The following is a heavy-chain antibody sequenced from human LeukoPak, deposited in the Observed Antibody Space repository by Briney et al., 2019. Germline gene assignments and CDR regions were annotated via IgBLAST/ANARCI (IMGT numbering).Heavy chain of an antibody. CDR1: GFTFSSYE. CDR3: ARGISPLVY. Sequence: PGGSLRLSCAASGFTFSSYEMNWVRQAPGKGLEGVSYISSSGSITYYADSVKGRFTISRDNAKNSLYLQMNSLRAEDTAAYYCARGISPLVYWGQGTLVTVSS. CDR2: ISSSGSIT. V-gene: IGHV3-48*03. J-gene: IGHJ4*02.